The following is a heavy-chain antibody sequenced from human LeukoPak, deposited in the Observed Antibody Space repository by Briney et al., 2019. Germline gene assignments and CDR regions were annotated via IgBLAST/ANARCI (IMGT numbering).Heavy chain of an antibody. D-gene: IGHD6-19*01. CDR3: AKDRGSSGTYYFDY. CDR1: GLTFSNYG. CDR2: ISYDGSNK. J-gene: IGHJ4*02. Sequence: GGSLRLSCAASGLTFSNYGMHWVRQAPGKGLEWVALISYDGSNKYHADSVKGRFTISRDNSKNTLYLQMNSLRAEDTAVYYCAKDRGSSGTYYFDYWGQGTLVTVSS. V-gene: IGHV3-30*18.